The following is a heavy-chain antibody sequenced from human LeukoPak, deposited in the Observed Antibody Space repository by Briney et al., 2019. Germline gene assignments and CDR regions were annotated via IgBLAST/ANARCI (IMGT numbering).Heavy chain of an antibody. J-gene: IGHJ3*02. V-gene: IGHV3-15*01. CDR2: NKSKAGGETT. D-gene: IGHD6-6*01. Sequence: GGSLRLSCAASGFTFSNAWMSWVRHAPGKGLEWVGRNKSKAGGETTDYAAPVKGRFTISRDDSKNTLYLQMNSLKTEDTAVYYCTTEKAAPLAFDIWGQGTMVTVSS. CDR3: TTEKAAPLAFDI. CDR1: GFTFSNAW.